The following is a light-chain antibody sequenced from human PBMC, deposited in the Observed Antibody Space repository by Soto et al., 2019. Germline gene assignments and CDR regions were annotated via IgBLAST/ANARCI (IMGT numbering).Light chain of an antibody. J-gene: IGLJ1*01. V-gene: IGLV2-11*01. CDR1: SSDVGGYNY. CDR2: DVS. Sequence: LTQPRSVSGSPGQSVTISCTGTSSDVGGYNYVSWYQQHPGKAPKLMIYDVSKRPSGVPDRFSGSKSGNTASLTISGLQAEDEADYYCCSYAGSYTYVFGTGTKSPS. CDR3: CSYAGSYTYV.